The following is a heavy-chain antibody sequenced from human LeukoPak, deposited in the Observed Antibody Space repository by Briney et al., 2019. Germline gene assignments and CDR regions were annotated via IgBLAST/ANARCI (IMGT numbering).Heavy chain of an antibody. D-gene: IGHD6-13*01. CDR1: GFDFSSNW. J-gene: IGHJ4*02. Sequence: GGSLRLSCAASGFDFSSNWMHWVRHAPGQGLVWVSRIKGDGISTNYADSVKGRFTVSRDNAKNSLYLQMNSLRAEDTAVYYCARANNSSWHNWGQGTLVTVSS. V-gene: IGHV3-74*01. CDR3: ARANNSSWHN. CDR2: IKGDGIST.